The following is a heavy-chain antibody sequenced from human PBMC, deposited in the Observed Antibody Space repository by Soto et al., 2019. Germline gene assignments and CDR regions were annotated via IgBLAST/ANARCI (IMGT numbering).Heavy chain of an antibody. D-gene: IGHD3-3*01. CDR3: ARELRFLEWLSAPHDAFDI. CDR1: GFTFSDYY. CDR2: ISSSSSSYT. Sequence: PGGSLRLSCAASGFTFSDYYMSWIRQAPGKGLEWVPYISSSSSSYTNYADSVKGRFTISRDNAKNSLYLQMNSLRAEDTAVYYCARELRFLEWLSAPHDAFDIWGQGTMVTVSS. J-gene: IGHJ3*02. V-gene: IGHV3-11*06.